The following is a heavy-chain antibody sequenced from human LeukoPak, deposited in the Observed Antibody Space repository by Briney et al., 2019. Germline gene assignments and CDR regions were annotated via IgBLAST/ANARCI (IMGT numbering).Heavy chain of an antibody. J-gene: IGHJ5*02. CDR2: IYYSGST. D-gene: IGHD2-2*02. Sequence: PSETLSLTCTVSGGSISSYYWSWIRQPPGKGLEWIGYIYYSGSTNYNPSLKSRVTISVDTSKNQFSLKLSSVTAADTAVYYCARTYCSSTSCYTNWFDPGAREPWSPSPQ. CDR1: GGSISSYY. V-gene: IGHV4-59*01. CDR3: ARTYCSSTSCYTNWFDP.